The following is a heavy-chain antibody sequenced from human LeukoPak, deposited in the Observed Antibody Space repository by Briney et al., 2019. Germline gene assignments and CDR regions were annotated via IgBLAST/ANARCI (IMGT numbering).Heavy chain of an antibody. CDR1: GFTFSSYG. CDR3: AKDVGMIGYCSGGSCYAIDY. Sequence: PGRSLRLSCAASGFTFSSYGMHWVRQAPGKGLEWVAVISYGGSNKFYADSVKGRFTTSRDNSKNTLYLQMNSLRAEDTAVYYCAKDVGMIGYCSGGSCYAIDYWGQGTLVTVSS. CDR2: ISYGGSNK. J-gene: IGHJ4*02. V-gene: IGHV3-30*18. D-gene: IGHD2-15*01.